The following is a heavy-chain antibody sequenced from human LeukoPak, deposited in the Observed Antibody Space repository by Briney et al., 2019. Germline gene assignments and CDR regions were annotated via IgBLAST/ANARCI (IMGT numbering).Heavy chain of an antibody. CDR2: ISSSSSYI. D-gene: IGHD6-19*01. J-gene: IGHJ2*01. V-gene: IGHV3-21*01. CDR3: ARVEYSSVFNWYFDL. CDR1: GFTFSSYS. Sequence: GGSLRLSCAASGFTFSSYSMNWVRQAPGKGLEWVSSISSSSSYIYYADSVKGRFTISRDNAKSSLYLQMNSLRAEDTAVYYCARVEYSSVFNWYFDLWGRGTLVTVSS.